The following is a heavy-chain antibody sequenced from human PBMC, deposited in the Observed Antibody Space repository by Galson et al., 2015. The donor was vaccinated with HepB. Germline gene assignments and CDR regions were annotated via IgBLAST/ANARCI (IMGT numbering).Heavy chain of an antibody. V-gene: IGHV3-23*01. CDR1: GFTFSYYA. CDR2: ITPSGDNT. D-gene: IGHD6-19*01. J-gene: IGHJ4*02. CDR3: AKVFPEKTDGWYRQALYYFDT. Sequence: SLRLSCAVSGFTFSYYAMSWVRQAPGKGLEWISAITPSGDNTYSADSMKGRFTISRDNSRNTLFLQMNSLRAGDTAIYFCAKVFPEKTDGWYRQALYYFDTWGQGTRVTVSS.